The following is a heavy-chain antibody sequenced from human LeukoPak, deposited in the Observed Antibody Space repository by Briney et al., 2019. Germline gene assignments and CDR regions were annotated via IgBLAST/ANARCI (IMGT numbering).Heavy chain of an antibody. J-gene: IGHJ4*02. CDR2: INSDGSST. Sequence: GGSLRLSCAASGFTFSRYWMHWVRQAPGKGLVWVSRINSDGSSTSYADSVKGRFTISRDNAKNTLYLQMNSLRAEDTAVYYCARSPYDCSGSSCYPDYFGYWGQGTLVTVSS. D-gene: IGHD2-15*01. CDR3: ARSPYDCSGSSCYPDYFGY. V-gene: IGHV3-74*01. CDR1: GFTFSRYW.